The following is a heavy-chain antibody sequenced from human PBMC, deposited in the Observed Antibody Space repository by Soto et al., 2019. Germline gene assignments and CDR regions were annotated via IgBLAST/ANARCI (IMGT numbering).Heavy chain of an antibody. D-gene: IGHD5-12*01. J-gene: IGHJ4*02. V-gene: IGHV4-34*01. CDR1: GGSLSGYY. CDR2: VKDGGHT. CDR3: ARGQEGVVATH. Sequence: QVQLQQWGAGLLKPSETLSLNCAVTGGSLSGYYWSWIRQPPGKGLEWIGEVKDGGHTNYSPSLRGRVTIPPDTTNNQFSLRLNSVTAADTGVYYCARGQEGVVATHWDQGSLVTVSS.